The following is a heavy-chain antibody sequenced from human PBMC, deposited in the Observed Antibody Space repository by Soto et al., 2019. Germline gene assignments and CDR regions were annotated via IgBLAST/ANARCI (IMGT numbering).Heavy chain of an antibody. CDR2: ISGSGGST. V-gene: IGHV3-23*01. CDR3: AKAPNQWLVRNYFDY. D-gene: IGHD6-19*01. CDR1: GFTFSSYA. Sequence: GGSLRLSCAASGFTFSSYAMSWVRQAPGKGLEWVSAISGSGGSTYYADSVKGRFTISRDNSKNTLYLQMNSPRAEDTAVYYCAKAPNQWLVRNYFDYWGQGTLVTVSS. J-gene: IGHJ4*02.